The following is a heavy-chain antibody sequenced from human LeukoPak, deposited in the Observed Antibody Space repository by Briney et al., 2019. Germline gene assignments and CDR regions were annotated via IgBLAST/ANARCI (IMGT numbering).Heavy chain of an antibody. J-gene: IGHJ4*02. Sequence: GGSLRLSCAASGFTSSDYTMNWVRQASGKGLEWVSGISVSDGSTYYADSVKGRFTMSRDNSNNMLFLLMNSLRAEDTAVYYCAKDRYCSSTNCPYDYWGQGTLVAVSS. CDR1: GFTSSDYT. CDR3: AKDRYCSSTNCPYDY. V-gene: IGHV3-23*01. CDR2: ISVSDGST. D-gene: IGHD2-2*01.